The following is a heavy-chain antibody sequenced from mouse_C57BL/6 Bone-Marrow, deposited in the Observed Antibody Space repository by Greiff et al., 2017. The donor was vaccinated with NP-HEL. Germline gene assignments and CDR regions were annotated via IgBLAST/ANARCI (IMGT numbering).Heavy chain of an antibody. CDR1: GFTFSNYY. D-gene: IGHD4-1*01. CDR2: INYDGSST. CDR3: ARDLGPYWYFDV. J-gene: IGHJ1*03. Sequence: EVQVVESEGGLVQPGSSMKLSCTASGFTFSNYYMAWVRQVPEKGLEWVANINYDGSSTYYLDSLKSRFIISRDNAKNILYLQMSSLKSEDTATYYCARDLGPYWYFDVWGTGTTVTVSS. V-gene: IGHV5-16*01.